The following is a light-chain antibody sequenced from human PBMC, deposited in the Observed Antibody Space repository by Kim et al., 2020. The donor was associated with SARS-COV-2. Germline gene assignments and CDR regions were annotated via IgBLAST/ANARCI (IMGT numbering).Light chain of an antibody. J-gene: IGKJ1*01. Sequence: GDRVTITCRASQDIKNNVAWYQQKPGKVTKVLIYDASTLQSGVPSRFSGSGSGTDFTLTISSLQPEDVATYYCQRYNGALETFGQGTKVDIK. CDR1: QDIKNN. CDR3: QRYNGALET. CDR2: DAS. V-gene: IGKV1-27*01.